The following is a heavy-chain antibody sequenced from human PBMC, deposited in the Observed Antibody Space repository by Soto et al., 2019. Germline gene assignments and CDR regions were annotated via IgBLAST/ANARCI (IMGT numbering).Heavy chain of an antibody. CDR2: IILIFGTA. D-gene: IGHD5-18*01. CDR3: ARPSRGYSYGIFDY. CDR1: GGTFSSYA. J-gene: IGHJ4*02. Sequence: WASVKVSCKASGGTFSSYAISWVRQAPGQGLEWMGGIILIFGTANYAQKFQGRVTITADESTSTAYMELSSLRSEDTAVYYCARPSRGYSYGIFDYWGQGTLVTVSS. V-gene: IGHV1-69*13.